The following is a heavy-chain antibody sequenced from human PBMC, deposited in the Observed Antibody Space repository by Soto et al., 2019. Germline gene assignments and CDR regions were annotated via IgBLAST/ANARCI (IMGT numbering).Heavy chain of an antibody. J-gene: IGHJ4*02. Sequence: QVQLVQSGAEVKTPGASVKVSCKASGYTFTGYYIHWVRQTPGQGLEWMGSFNPNSGDTHYAPGIQGRAIMTRDTSITTGYMDLGRLSSDDTAVYDCARGYWSGGGCSHYFDSWGQGNLVTVSS. V-gene: IGHV1-2*02. D-gene: IGHD2-15*01. CDR1: GYTFTGYY. CDR2: FNPNSGDT. CDR3: ARGYWSGGGCSHYFDS.